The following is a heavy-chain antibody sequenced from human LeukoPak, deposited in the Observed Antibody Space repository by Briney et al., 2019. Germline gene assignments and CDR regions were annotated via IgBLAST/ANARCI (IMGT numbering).Heavy chain of an antibody. CDR3: ARDGGSGNPVFVHDY. Sequence: GGSLRLSCAASGFTFSSYAMSWVRQAPGKGLEWVSAISGSGGSTYYADSVKGRFTISRDNSKNTLYLQMNSLRAEDTAVYYCARDGGSGNPVFVHDYWGQGTLVTVSS. CDR1: GFTFSSYA. V-gene: IGHV3-23*01. D-gene: IGHD3-16*01. J-gene: IGHJ4*02. CDR2: ISGSGGST.